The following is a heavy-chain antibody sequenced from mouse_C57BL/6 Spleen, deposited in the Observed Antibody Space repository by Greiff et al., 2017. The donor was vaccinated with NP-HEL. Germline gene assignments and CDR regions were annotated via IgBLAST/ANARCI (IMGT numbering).Heavy chain of an antibody. D-gene: IGHD1-1*01. CDR1: GFTFSSYT. V-gene: IGHV5-9*01. J-gene: IGHJ1*03. CDR2: ISGGGGNT. Sequence: DVKLVESGGGLVKPGGSLKLSCAASGFTFSSYTMSWVRQTPEKRLEWVATISGGGGNTYYPDSVKGRFTISRDNAKNTLYLQMSSLRSEDTALYYCARHEGYYYGSSWYFDVWGTGTTVTVSS. CDR3: ARHEGYYYGSSWYFDV.